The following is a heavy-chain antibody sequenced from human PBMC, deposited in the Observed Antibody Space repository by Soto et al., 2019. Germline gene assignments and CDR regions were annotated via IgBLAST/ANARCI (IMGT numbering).Heavy chain of an antibody. V-gene: IGHV5-10-1*01. CDR1: GYSFTSYW. Sequence: GESLKISCKGSGYSFTSYWISWVRQMPGKGLEWMGRIDPSDSYTNYSPSFQGHVTISADKSISTAYLQWSSLKASDTAMYYCARGDIVVVPAATHIYLGRGYNWFDPWGQGTLVTVSS. J-gene: IGHJ5*02. CDR3: ARGDIVVVPAATHIYLGRGYNWFDP. CDR2: IDPSDSYT. D-gene: IGHD2-2*01.